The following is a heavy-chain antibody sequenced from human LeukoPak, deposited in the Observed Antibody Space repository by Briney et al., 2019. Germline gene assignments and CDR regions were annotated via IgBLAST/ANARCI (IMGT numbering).Heavy chain of an antibody. V-gene: IGHV1-2*02. CDR1: GYTFTGYY. J-gene: IGHJ6*03. CDR2: INPNSGGT. D-gene: IGHD1-26*01. CDR3: ARGVSGSYYYYYMDV. Sequence: ASVKVSCKASGYTFTGYYMHWVRQAPGQGLEWMGWINPNSGGTNYAQKFQGRVTMTRDTSISTAYMELSRLRSDDTAVYYCARGVSGSYYYYYMDVWGEGTTVTISS.